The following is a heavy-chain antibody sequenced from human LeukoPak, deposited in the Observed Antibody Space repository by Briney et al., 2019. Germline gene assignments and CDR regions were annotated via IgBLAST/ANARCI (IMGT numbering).Heavy chain of an antibody. CDR1: GFTFSSYG. J-gene: IGHJ4*02. D-gene: IGHD3-22*01. CDR3: ARDPKWYYYDSSGYYSPLEFDY. Sequence: GGSLRLSCAASGFTFSSYGMHWVRQAPVKGLEWVAVISYDGSNKYYADSVKGRFTISRDNSKNTLYLQMNSLRAEDTAVYYCARDPKWYYYDSSGYYSPLEFDYWGQGTLVTVSS. V-gene: IGHV3-30*19. CDR2: ISYDGSNK.